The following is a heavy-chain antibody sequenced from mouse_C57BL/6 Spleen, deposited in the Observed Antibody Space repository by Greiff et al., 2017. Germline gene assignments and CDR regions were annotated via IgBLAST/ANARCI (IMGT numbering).Heavy chain of an antibody. CDR2: IYPRSGNT. V-gene: IGHV1-81*01. J-gene: IGHJ4*01. CDR3: AEGGYDVDYAMDY. Sequence: QVQLQQSGAELARPGASVKLSCKASGYTFTSYGISWVKQRTGQGLEWIGEIYPRSGNTYYNEKFKGKATLTADKSSSTAYMELRSLTSEDSAVDFCAEGGYDVDYAMDYWGQGTSVTVSS. D-gene: IGHD2-2*01. CDR1: GYTFTSYG.